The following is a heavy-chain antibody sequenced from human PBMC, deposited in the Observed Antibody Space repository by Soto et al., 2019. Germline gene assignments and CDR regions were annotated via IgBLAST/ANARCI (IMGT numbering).Heavy chain of an antibody. Sequence: PGGSLRLSCAASGFTFSSYAMSCVRQTPAKGLEWVSAISGSGGSTYYADSVKGRFTISRDNSKNTLYLQMNSLRAEDTAVYYCAKDYSLQSDYYYYGMDVWGQGTTVTVSS. V-gene: IGHV3-23*01. CDR2: ISGSGGST. CDR1: GFTFSSYA. D-gene: IGHD4-4*01. CDR3: AKDYSLQSDYYYYGMDV. J-gene: IGHJ6*02.